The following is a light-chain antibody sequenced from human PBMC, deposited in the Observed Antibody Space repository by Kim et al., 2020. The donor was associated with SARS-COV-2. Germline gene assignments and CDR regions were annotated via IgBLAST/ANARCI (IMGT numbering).Light chain of an antibody. CDR3: QQYSNWPLT. V-gene: IGKV3D-15*01. CDR2: DTS. CDR1: QTVSSN. Sequence: EVVMTQSPATLSLSPGERATLSCRASQTVSSNFLAWYQQKPGQTPRLLIYDTSSRATGIPARFSGSGSGTEFTLTNSNLQSEDFAVYYCQQYSNWPLTFGQGTKVDIK. J-gene: IGKJ1*01.